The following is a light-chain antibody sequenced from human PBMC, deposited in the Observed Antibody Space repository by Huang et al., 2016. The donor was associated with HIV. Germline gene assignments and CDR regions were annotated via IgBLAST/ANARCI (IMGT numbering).Light chain of an antibody. CDR1: QSVFSY. V-gene: IGKV3-11*01. CDR2: DAS. Sequence: EIVLTQSPATLSLSPGESATLSSRTSQSVFSYLAWYQQRPGHAPRLLIYDASNRATGVSARFSGSGSGTDFALTISSLESEDFAVYYCQQRSAWPRTFGQGTKLEI. CDR3: QQRSAWPRT. J-gene: IGKJ2*01.